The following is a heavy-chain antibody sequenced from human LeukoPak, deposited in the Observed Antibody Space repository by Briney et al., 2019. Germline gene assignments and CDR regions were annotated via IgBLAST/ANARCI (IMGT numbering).Heavy chain of an antibody. Sequence: GGSLRLSCAASGFTFDDYAMHWVRQAPGKGLEWVSLISGSGGSTYYADSVKGRFTISRDNSKNTLYLQMNSLRAEDTAVYYCAKDLAWYYYNTPNNWFDPWGQGTLVTVSS. V-gene: IGHV3-23*01. D-gene: IGHD2/OR15-2a*01. CDR1: GFTFDDYA. CDR2: ISGSGGST. CDR3: AKDLAWYYYNTPNNWFDP. J-gene: IGHJ5*02.